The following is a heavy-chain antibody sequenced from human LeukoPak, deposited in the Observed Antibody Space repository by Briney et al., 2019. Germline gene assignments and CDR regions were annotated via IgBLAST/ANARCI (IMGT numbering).Heavy chain of an antibody. CDR2: INRSDGST. J-gene: IGHJ4*02. CDR1: GYTFTSYG. D-gene: IGHD2/OR15-2a*01. Sequence: ASVKVSCKASGYTFTSYGISWVRQAPGQGLGWMGIINRSDGSTAYAQRFQGRVTLTRDTSTSTVYMELSSLRSEDTALYYCARHQGAGEYPFDYWGQGTLVTVSS. V-gene: IGHV1-46*01. CDR3: ARHQGAGEYPFDY.